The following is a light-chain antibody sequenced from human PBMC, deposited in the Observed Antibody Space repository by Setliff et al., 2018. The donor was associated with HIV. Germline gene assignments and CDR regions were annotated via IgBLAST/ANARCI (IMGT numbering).Light chain of an antibody. J-gene: IGLJ2*01. Sequence: QTVVTQEPSLTVSPGGTVTLTRASSTGAVTSYFYPNWFQQIPGQPPRALIYSISNKYSWTPARFSGSLLGGKAALTLSGVQPEDEADYYCLLYYGGSVIFGGGTKVTVL. CDR1: TGAVTSYFY. CDR2: SIS. V-gene: IGLV7-43*01. CDR3: LLYYGGSVI.